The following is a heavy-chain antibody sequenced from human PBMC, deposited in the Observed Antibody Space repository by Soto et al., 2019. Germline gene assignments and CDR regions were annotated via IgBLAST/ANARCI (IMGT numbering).Heavy chain of an antibody. CDR3: AGSSSYGPYFDS. V-gene: IGHV1-2*04. Sequence: ASVKVSCKSSGSTFTGYYMHCVRQAPGQGLEWMGWINPNSGGTNYAQKFQGWVTMTRDTSISTAYMKLNSVTAADTAVYYCAGSSSYGPYFDSWGQGTLVTVSS. CDR1: GSTFTGYY. CDR2: INPNSGGT. J-gene: IGHJ4*02. D-gene: IGHD5-18*01.